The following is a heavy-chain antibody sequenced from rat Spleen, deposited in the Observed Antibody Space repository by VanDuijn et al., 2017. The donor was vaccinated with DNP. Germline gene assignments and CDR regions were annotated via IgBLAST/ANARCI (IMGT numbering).Heavy chain of an antibody. J-gene: IGHJ2*01. V-gene: IGHV4-2*01. CDR3: ARGPNYGGYPDFFDY. Sequence: EVKLVESGGGLVQPGNSLKLSCAASGFNFNDNWMGWVRPAPGKGLEWIGHVNKDSSTINYTPSLKDKFTISRDNGQNTLYLQMSKLGSEDTAIYYCARGPNYGGYPDFFDYWGQGVMVTVSS. D-gene: IGHD1-11*01. CDR2: VNKDSSTI. CDR1: GFNFNDNW.